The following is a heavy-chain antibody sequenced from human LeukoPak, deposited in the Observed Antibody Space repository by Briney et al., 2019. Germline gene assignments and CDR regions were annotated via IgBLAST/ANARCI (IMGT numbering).Heavy chain of an antibody. CDR1: GFTFSTFW. CDR3: AKGWSFDI. CDR2: IKQGGTEK. V-gene: IGHV3-7*01. J-gene: IGHJ3*02. Sequence: GGSLRLSCVASGFTFSTFWMTWVRQAPGKVLEWVANIKQGGTEKYYVDSGKGRFNISRDNAKNSLYVQIDSVRAEDRAVYYCAKGWSFDIRGQGTMVTVTS. D-gene: IGHD2-15*01.